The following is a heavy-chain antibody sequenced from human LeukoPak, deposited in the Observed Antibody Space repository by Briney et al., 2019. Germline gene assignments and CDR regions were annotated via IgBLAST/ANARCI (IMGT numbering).Heavy chain of an antibody. CDR1: GFTFSSYS. D-gene: IGHD3-22*01. Sequence: GGSLRLSCAASGFTFSSYSMNWVRQAPGKGLDWVSSISSSSSYIYYADSVKGRFTISRDNAKNSLYLQMNSLRAEDTAVYYCARDRIYYDSRDNAFDIWGQGTMVTVSS. CDR3: ARDRIYYDSRDNAFDI. V-gene: IGHV3-21*01. CDR2: ISSSSSYI. J-gene: IGHJ3*02.